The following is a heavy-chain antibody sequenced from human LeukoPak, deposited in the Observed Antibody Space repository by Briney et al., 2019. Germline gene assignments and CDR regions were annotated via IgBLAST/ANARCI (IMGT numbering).Heavy chain of an antibody. CDR3: ARDPPYCSSTSCYRLAY. J-gene: IGHJ4*02. V-gene: IGHV3-21*01. D-gene: IGHD2-2*02. Sequence: NPGGSLRLSCAASGFTFSTYSMKWVRQAPGKGLEWVSSISSSSSYIYYADSVKGRFTISRDNAKNSLYLQMNSLRAEDTAVYYCARDPPYCSSTSCYRLAYWGQGTLVTVSS. CDR1: GFTFSTYS. CDR2: ISSSSSYI.